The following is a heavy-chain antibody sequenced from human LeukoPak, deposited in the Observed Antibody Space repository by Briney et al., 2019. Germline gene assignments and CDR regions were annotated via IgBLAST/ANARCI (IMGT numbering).Heavy chain of an antibody. CDR2: INHSGST. Sequence: PSETLSLTCAVYGGSFSGYYWSWIRQPPGKGLEWIGEINHSGSTNYNPSLKSRVTMSVDTSKNQFSLKLSSVTAADTAVYYCARGRVGYRSLWDYWGQGTLVTVSS. V-gene: IGHV4-34*01. J-gene: IGHJ4*02. CDR1: GGSFSGYY. D-gene: IGHD5-18*01. CDR3: ARGRVGYRSLWDY.